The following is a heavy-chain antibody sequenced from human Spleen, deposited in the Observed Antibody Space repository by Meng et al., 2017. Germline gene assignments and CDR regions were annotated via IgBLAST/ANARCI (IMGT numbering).Heavy chain of an antibody. CDR1: EFTFSDYA. V-gene: IGHV3-43D*03. D-gene: IGHD5-24*01. Sequence: GESLKISCAASEFTFSDYAMTWVRQAPGKGLEWVSLISWDGGSTYYADSVKGRFTISRDNSKNSLYLQMNSLRAEDTALYYCAKVVRWLQLSDAFDIWGQGTMVTVSS. CDR3: AKVVRWLQLSDAFDI. J-gene: IGHJ3*02. CDR2: ISWDGGST.